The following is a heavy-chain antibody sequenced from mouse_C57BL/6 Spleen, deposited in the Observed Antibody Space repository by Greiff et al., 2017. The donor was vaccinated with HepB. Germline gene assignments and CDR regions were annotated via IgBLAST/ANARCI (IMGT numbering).Heavy chain of an antibody. V-gene: IGHV1-54*01. J-gene: IGHJ3*01. CDR1: GYAFTNYL. CDR2: INPGSGGT. Sequence: VQLQQSGAELVRPGTSVKVSCKASGYAFTNYLIEWVKQRPGQGLEWIGVINPGSGGTNYNEKFKGKATLTADISSSTAYMQLSSLTSEDSAVYFCARSSGSWFAYWGQGTLVTVSA. D-gene: IGHD2-2*01. CDR3: ARSSGSWFAY.